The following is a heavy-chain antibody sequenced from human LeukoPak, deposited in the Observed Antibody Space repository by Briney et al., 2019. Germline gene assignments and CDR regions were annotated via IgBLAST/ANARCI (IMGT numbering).Heavy chain of an antibody. D-gene: IGHD3-10*01. CDR1: GFTFSDYW. Sequence: GGSLRLSCAASGFTFSDYWMSWVRQAPGKGLEWVANINQDGIEKYYVDSVKGRVITSGDNAKNSLYLQMNSLRAEDTAVYYCVRAHLVRGVIRNYYYGMDVWGQGTTVTVSS. V-gene: IGHV3-7*01. CDR3: VRAHLVRGVIRNYYYGMDV. J-gene: IGHJ6*02. CDR2: INQDGIEK.